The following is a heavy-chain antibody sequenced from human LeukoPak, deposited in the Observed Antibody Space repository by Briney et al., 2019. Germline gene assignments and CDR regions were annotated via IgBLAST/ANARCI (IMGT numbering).Heavy chain of an antibody. CDR2: ISAYNGNT. CDR1: GYTFNSYG. Sequence: ASVKVSCKASGYTFNSYGISWVRQAPGQGLEWMGWISAYNGNTNYAQKLQGRVTMTTDTSTSTADMELRSLRSDDTAVYYCARDHLGPTGEYCSSTSCYGGAGRFDYSRQGTLVTVSS. CDR3: ARDHLGPTGEYCSSTSCYGGAGRFDY. D-gene: IGHD2-2*01. J-gene: IGHJ4*02. V-gene: IGHV1-18*01.